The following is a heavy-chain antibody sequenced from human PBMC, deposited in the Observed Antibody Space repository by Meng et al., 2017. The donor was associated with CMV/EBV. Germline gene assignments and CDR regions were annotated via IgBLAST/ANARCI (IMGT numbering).Heavy chain of an antibody. CDR2: IKQDGSEK. D-gene: IGHD3-3*01. V-gene: IGHV3-7*01. Sequence: GGSLRLSCAAPGFTFSSYWMSWVRQAPGKGLEWVANIKQDGSEKYYVDSVKGRFTISRDNAKNSLYLQMNSLRAEDTAVYYCARGGDFWSGYSWSYYGMDVWGQGTTVTVSS. CDR1: GFTFSSYW. CDR3: ARGGDFWSGYSWSYYGMDV. J-gene: IGHJ6*02.